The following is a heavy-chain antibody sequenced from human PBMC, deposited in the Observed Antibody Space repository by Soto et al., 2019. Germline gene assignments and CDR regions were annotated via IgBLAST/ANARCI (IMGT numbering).Heavy chain of an antibody. V-gene: IGHV5-51*03. CDR2: IYPGDSDT. CDR1: GYSFTTYW. J-gene: IGHJ3*02. Sequence: EVQLVQSGAEVKKPGESLNISCKGSGYSFTTYWIGWVRQMPGKGLEWMGIIYPGDSDTRYSSSFQGQVTISADKSIXXAGLPWSSLKAADTAIYHCAGWNRGAAAASAAVDIWGQGTMVTVSS. CDR3: AGWNRGAAAASAAVDI. D-gene: IGHD6-13*01.